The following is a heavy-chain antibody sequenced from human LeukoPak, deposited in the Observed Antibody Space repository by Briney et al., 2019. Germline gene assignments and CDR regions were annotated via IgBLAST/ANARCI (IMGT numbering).Heavy chain of an antibody. Sequence: GGSLRLSCAASGFTFSSYWMHWVRQAPGKGLVWVSRINTDGSSTSYADSVKGRFTISRDNSKNTLYLQMNSLRAEDTAVYYCAKVTVGALYYFDYWGQGTLVTASS. J-gene: IGHJ4*02. CDR1: GFTFSSYW. D-gene: IGHD1-26*01. V-gene: IGHV3-74*01. CDR3: AKVTVGALYYFDY. CDR2: INTDGSST.